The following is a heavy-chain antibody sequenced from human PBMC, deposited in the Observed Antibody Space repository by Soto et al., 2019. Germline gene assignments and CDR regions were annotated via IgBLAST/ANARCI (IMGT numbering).Heavy chain of an antibody. CDR2: IHPRGST. Sequence: SETLSLTCAVSDGSISSNNWWSWVRQTPGKGLEWIGEIHPRGSTHFNPSLKSRVTVSMDQSNNRFSLEVRFVTAADTAMYYCARNLLVGFAMDVWGQGTTVTVSS. D-gene: IGHD2-21*01. CDR3: ARNLLVGFAMDV. CDR1: DGSISSNNW. V-gene: IGHV4-4*02. J-gene: IGHJ6*02.